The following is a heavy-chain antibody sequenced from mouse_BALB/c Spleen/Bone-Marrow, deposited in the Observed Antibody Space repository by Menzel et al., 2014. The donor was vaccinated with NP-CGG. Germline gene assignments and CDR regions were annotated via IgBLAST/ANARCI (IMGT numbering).Heavy chain of an antibody. Sequence: EVQLVESGPDLVKPSQSLSLTCTVTDYSITSGYSWHGIRQFPGDKLEWMGYIHYSGSTNYNPSLKSRISITRDTSKNQFFLQFNSVTTEDTATYYCARAITTALGTYWGQGTLVTVSA. CDR2: IHYSGST. J-gene: IGHJ3*01. D-gene: IGHD1-2*01. V-gene: IGHV3-1*02. CDR1: DYSITSGYS. CDR3: ARAITTALGTY.